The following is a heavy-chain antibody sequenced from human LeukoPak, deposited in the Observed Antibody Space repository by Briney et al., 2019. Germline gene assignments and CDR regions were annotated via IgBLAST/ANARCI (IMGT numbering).Heavy chain of an antibody. V-gene: IGHV3-9*03. CDR2: ISWNSGSI. D-gene: IGHD2-2*01. J-gene: IGHJ4*02. CDR3: AKASSTSPDYYFDY. Sequence: WIRQPPGKGLEWVSGISWNSGSIAYADSVKGRFTISRDNAKNSLYLQMNSLRAEDMALYYCAKASSTSPDYYFDYWGQGTLVTVSS.